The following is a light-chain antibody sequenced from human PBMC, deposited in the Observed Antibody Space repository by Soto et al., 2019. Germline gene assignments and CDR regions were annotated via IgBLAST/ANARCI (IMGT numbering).Light chain of an antibody. V-gene: IGKV3-15*01. J-gene: IGKJ5*01. CDR1: QSVADN. CDR2: GAS. Sequence: EVVMTQSPATLSVSPGERVTLSCRSSQSVADNLAWFQQKPGQGPRLLIYGASTRATGIPARFSGSGSGTDFTLTIARLEPEDFAVYYCQEYDGAPITFGLGTRLEIK. CDR3: QEYDGAPIT.